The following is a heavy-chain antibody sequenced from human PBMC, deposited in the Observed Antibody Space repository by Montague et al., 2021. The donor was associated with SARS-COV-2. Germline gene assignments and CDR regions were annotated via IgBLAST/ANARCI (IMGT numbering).Heavy chain of an antibody. CDR3: ARGMAPEGRWFDS. CDR1: GGSISGYY. Sequence: LTCSVSGGSISGYYWSWVRQAAGKRLEWIGRIFVGASTDYNPSLMSRFSLSGDKSKNQFSLKVTSVTAADTAIYYCARGMAPEGRWFDSWGHGMLVTVSS. D-gene: IGHD2-2*01. CDR2: IFVGAST. V-gene: IGHV4-4*07. J-gene: IGHJ5*01.